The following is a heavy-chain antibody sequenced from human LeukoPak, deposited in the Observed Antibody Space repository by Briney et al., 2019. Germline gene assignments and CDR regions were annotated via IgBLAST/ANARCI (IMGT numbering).Heavy chain of an antibody. J-gene: IGHJ5*02. V-gene: IGHV3-30*18. D-gene: IGHD6-19*01. CDR1: GFTFSGYG. Sequence: PGGSLRLSCAASGFTFSGYGMHWVRQAPGKGLEWVAVISYDGSNKYYADSVKGRFTISRDNSKTTLYLQMNSLRDEDTAVYYCAKESERLVPETWGQGTLVTVSS. CDR2: ISYDGSNK. CDR3: AKESERLVPET.